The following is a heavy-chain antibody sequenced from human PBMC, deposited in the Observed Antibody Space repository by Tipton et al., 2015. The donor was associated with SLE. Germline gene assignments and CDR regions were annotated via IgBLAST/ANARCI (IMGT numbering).Heavy chain of an antibody. D-gene: IGHD6-19*01. Sequence: VQLVQSGGGVVQPGGSLRLSCAASGFTFSSYGMHWVRQAPGKGLEWVAFIRYDGSNKYYADSVKGRFTISRDNSKNTLYLQMNSLRAEDTAVYYCAKEKDSSGWYYFDYWGQGTLVTVSS. V-gene: IGHV3-30*02. CDR3: AKEKDSSGWYYFDY. CDR2: IRYDGSNK. CDR1: GFTFSSYG. J-gene: IGHJ4*02.